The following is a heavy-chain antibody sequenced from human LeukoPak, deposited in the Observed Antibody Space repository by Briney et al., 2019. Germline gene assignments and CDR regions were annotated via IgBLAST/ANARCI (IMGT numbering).Heavy chain of an antibody. V-gene: IGHV1-18*01. Sequence: GESLKISCKGSGYSFTSYGISWVRQAPGQGLEWMGWISAYNGNTNYAQKLQGRVTMTTDTSTSTAYMELRSLRSDDTAVYYCARAHQYYYDRDAFDIWGQGTMVTVSS. J-gene: IGHJ3*02. CDR2: ISAYNGNT. D-gene: IGHD3-10*02. CDR3: ARAHQYYYDRDAFDI. CDR1: GYSFTSYG.